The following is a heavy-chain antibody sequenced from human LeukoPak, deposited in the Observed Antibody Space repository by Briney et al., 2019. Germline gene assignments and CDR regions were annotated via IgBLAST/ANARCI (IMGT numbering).Heavy chain of an antibody. CDR2: ISSSSSYI. J-gene: IGHJ6*02. Sequence: GGSLRLSCAASGFTFSSYSMNWVRQAPGKGLEWASSISSSSSYIYYADSVKGRFTISRDNAKNSLYLQMNSLRAEDTAVYYCARDQMIVTMDVWGQGTTVTVSS. CDR1: GFTFSSYS. D-gene: IGHD3-22*01. CDR3: ARDQMIVTMDV. V-gene: IGHV3-21*01.